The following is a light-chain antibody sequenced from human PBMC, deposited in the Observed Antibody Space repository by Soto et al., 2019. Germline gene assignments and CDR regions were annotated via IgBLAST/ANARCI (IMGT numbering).Light chain of an antibody. J-gene: IGLJ3*02. CDR2: EGS. CDR3: CSFAGSRTWV. Sequence: ALTQPASVSGSPGQSITISCTGTSSDVGYYNLVSWYQQHPGKAPKVIIYEGSQRPSGVSHRFSGSKSDNTASLTISGLQAEDEADYYCCSFAGSRTWVFGGGTKVTVL. CDR1: SSDVGYYNL. V-gene: IGLV2-23*01.